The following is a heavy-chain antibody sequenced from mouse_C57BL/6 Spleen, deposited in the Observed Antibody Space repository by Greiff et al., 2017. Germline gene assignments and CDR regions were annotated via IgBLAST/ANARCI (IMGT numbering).Heavy chain of an antibody. V-gene: IGHV1-81*01. CDR1: GYTFTSYG. J-gene: IGHJ2*01. Sequence: LQESGAELARPGASVKLSCKASGYTFTSYGISWVKQRTGQGLEWIGEIYPRSGNTYYNEKFKGKATLTADKSSSTAYMELRSLTSEDSAVYFCARRNYDCDEEGDYWGQGTTLTVSS. D-gene: IGHD2-4*01. CDR2: IYPRSGNT. CDR3: ARRNYDCDEEGDY.